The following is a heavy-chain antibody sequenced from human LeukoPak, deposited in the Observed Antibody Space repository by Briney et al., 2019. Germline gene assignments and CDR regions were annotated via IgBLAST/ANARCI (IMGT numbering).Heavy chain of an antibody. Sequence: GGSLRLSCAASGLTFSSYWIHWVRQAPGKGLVWVSRINTESTSTSYADSVKGRFTISRDNAKNTLYLQMNSLRPEDTAVYYCARDYDRYYMDVWGKGTTVTVSS. V-gene: IGHV3-74*01. CDR2: INTESTST. CDR3: ARDYDRYYMDV. J-gene: IGHJ6*03. CDR1: GLTFSSYW. D-gene: IGHD3-3*01.